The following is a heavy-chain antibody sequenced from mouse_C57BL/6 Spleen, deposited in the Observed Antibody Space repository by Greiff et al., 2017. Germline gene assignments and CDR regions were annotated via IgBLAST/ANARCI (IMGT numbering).Heavy chain of an antibody. Sequence: QLQQSGAELVRPGTSVKVSCKASGYAFTNYLIEWVKQRPGQGLEWIGVINPGSGGTNYNEKFKGKATLTADKSSSTAYMQLSSLTSEDSAVYFCARSEGRGDFDYWGQGTTLTVSS. V-gene: IGHV1-54*01. CDR3: ARSEGRGDFDY. J-gene: IGHJ2*01. CDR1: GYAFTNYL. CDR2: INPGSGGT. D-gene: IGHD1-1*01.